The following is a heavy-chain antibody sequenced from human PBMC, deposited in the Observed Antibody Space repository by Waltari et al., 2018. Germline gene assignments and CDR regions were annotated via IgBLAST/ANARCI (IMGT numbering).Heavy chain of an antibody. CDR3: ARRAWGSGWSY. CDR1: GGSISSSSNYY. Sequence: QLQLQESGPGLVKPSETLSLTCTVSGGSISSSSNYYGGWIRQPPGKGLEGIGSIYYNGSTYYNPSLKSRVTIAVDTSKNQFSLKLSSVTAADTVVYYCARRAWGSGWSYWGQGTLVAVSS. V-gene: IGHV4-39*01. CDR2: IYYNGST. D-gene: IGHD6-19*01. J-gene: IGHJ4*02.